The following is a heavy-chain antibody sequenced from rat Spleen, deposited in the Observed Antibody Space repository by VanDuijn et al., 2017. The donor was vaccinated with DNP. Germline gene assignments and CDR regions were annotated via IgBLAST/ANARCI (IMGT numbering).Heavy chain of an antibody. V-gene: IGHV5-31*01. Sequence: EVQLVESGGGLVQPGRSLKLSCVASGFTFNNYWMNWVRQAPGRGLEWVASITHTGDSTYYSDSVKGRFTISRDNAKSTLYLQMDSLRSEDTATYYCAGRPPPTRGPFDYWGQGVTVTVSS. CDR2: ITHTGDST. D-gene: IGHD1-4*01. CDR3: AGRPPPTRGPFDY. J-gene: IGHJ2*01. CDR1: GFTFNNYW.